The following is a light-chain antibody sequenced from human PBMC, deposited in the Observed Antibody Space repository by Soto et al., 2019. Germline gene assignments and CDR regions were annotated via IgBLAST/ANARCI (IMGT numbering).Light chain of an antibody. CDR3: YQYGSTPPT. CDR2: GVS. V-gene: IGKV3-20*01. Sequence: EIVLTQSPATLSLSPVERATLSCRASQSVSILLAWYQQKPGQAPRLLIWGVSNRATGIPDRFSGSGSGTDFTLTISRLEPEDFVVFYCYQYGSTPPTFGQGTKVDIK. J-gene: IGKJ1*01. CDR1: QSVSIL.